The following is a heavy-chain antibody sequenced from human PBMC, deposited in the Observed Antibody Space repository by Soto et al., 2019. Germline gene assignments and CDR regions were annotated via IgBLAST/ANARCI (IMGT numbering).Heavy chain of an antibody. D-gene: IGHD3-3*01. J-gene: IGHJ6*02. CDR2: IYYSGST. CDR1: GGSISSSSYY. V-gene: IGHV4-39*01. Sequence: SETLSLTCTVSGGSISSSSYYWGWIRQPPGKGLEWIGSIYYSGSTYYNPSLKSRVTISVDTSKNQFSLKLSSVTAADTAVYYCARRYWSGYLGYYGMDVWGQGTTVTVSS. CDR3: ARRYWSGYLGYYGMDV.